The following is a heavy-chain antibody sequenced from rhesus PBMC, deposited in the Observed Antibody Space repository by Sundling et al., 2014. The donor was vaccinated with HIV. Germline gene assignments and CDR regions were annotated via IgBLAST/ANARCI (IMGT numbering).Heavy chain of an antibody. CDR3: ARPHSGSWTFDC. V-gene: IGHV4-169*01. CDR2: IYGSGSDT. D-gene: IGHD6-25*01. CDR1: GGSISSSY. Sequence: QVQLQESGPGLVKPSETLSITCAVSGGSISSSYWSWIRQAPGKGLEWIAYIYGSGSDTNYNPSLKSRVTLSVDTSKNQFSLKLSSVTAADTAVYYCARPHSGSWTFDCWGQGVLVTVSS. J-gene: IGHJ4*01.